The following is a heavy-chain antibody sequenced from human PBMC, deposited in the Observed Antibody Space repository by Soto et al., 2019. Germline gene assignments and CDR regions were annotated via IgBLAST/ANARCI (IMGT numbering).Heavy chain of an antibody. CDR1: GASIDRSNYY. V-gene: IGHV4-39*01. Sequence: SESLSLTCTVSGASIDRSNYYWDWIRQPPGKGLEWIGTTYYNGNAYYNPSLKSRVTMSVDTSKNQFSLKLISVTAADTAVYYCARHFVAVVIKGWGYWGQGTLVTVSS. CDR2: TYYNGNA. J-gene: IGHJ4*02. D-gene: IGHD3-22*01. CDR3: ARHFVAVVIKGWGY.